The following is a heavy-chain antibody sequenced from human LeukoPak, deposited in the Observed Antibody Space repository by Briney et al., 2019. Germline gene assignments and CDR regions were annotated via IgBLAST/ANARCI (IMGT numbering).Heavy chain of an antibody. CDR1: GFSLSNTTMG. D-gene: IGHD2-2*02. J-gene: IGHJ4*02. V-gene: IGHV2-26*01. Sequence: SGPVLVKPTEALTLTCTVSGFSLSNTTMGVSWVSQPPGKALEWLAHIFSNDEKSYSTFLKTRLSISQDTSKSQVVLTMTNMDPVDAATYYCARMLYCSTRICYREVGYYFDYWGRGTLVTVSS. CDR3: ARMLYCSTRICYREVGYYFDY. CDR2: IFSNDEK.